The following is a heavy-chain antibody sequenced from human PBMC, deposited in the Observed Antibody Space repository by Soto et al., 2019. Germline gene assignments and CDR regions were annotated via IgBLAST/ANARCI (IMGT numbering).Heavy chain of an antibody. CDR1: GYTFNTYF. J-gene: IGHJ4*02. D-gene: IGHD2-15*01. V-gene: IGHV1-18*04. CDR3: TRDERQSCGRLGCYYYDY. CDR2: TNAYSGES. Sequence: QVQLLQSGSETKKPGASVRISCKVSGYTFNTYFISGVSWVRQAPGQGLEWVGWTNAYSGESNNARRFQGRITLTADQSTNTVYLELYSLRPVDTGVYFCTRDERQSCGRLGCYYYDYWGQGTLGTVSS.